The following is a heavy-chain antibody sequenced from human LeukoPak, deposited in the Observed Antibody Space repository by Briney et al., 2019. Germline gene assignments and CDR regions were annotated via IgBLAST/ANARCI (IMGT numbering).Heavy chain of an antibody. CDR2: IWYEGSNK. CDR3: ANAQQPYGSGSART. D-gene: IGHD3-10*01. V-gene: IGHV3-33*06. J-gene: IGHJ5*02. CDR1: GFTFSSYG. Sequence: GGSLRLSCAASGFTFSSYGMHWVRQAPGKGLERVAAIWYEGSNKYYADSVKGRFTISRDNSENTLYLQMNSLRAEDTAVYYCANAQQPYGSGSARTWGQGTLVTVSS.